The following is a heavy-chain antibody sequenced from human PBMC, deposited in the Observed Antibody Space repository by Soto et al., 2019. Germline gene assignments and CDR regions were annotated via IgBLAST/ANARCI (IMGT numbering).Heavy chain of an antibody. Sequence: PSETLSLTCTVSGGSISSYYWSWIRQPPGKGLEWIGYIYYSGSTNYNPSLKSRVTISVDTSKNQFSLKLSSVTAADTAVYYCARSKTYYYDSSVGWFDPWGQGTMVTVYS. D-gene: IGHD3-22*01. CDR2: IYYSGST. CDR3: ARSKTYYYDSSVGWFDP. CDR1: GGSISSYY. J-gene: IGHJ5*02. V-gene: IGHV4-59*01.